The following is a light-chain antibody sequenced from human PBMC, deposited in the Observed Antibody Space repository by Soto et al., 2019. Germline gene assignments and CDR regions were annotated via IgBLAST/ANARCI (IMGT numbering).Light chain of an antibody. CDR1: SSDVGSYNL. Sequence: QSVLTQPASVSGSPGQSITISCTGTSSDVGSYNLVSWYQQHPDKAPKLIIYEVSKWPSGVSSRFCASKSGNTASLTISGLQSEDEADYYCCSYAGSSTWVFGGGTKLTVL. CDR2: EVS. V-gene: IGLV2-23*02. J-gene: IGLJ3*02. CDR3: CSYAGSSTWV.